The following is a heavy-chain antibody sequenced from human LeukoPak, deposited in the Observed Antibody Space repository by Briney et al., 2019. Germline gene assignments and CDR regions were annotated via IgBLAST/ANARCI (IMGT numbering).Heavy chain of an antibody. CDR1: GFTFSSYA. V-gene: IGHV3-23*01. D-gene: IGHD2-2*01. CDR2: ISGSGGST. CDR3: AKAVVVVVPAAWDY. Sequence: GGSLRLSCAASGFTFSSYAMSWVRQAPGKGLEWVSAISGSGGSTYYADSVKGRFTISRDNSKNTLYLQMNSLRAGDTAVYYCAKAVVVVVPAAWDYWGQGTLVTVSS. J-gene: IGHJ4*02.